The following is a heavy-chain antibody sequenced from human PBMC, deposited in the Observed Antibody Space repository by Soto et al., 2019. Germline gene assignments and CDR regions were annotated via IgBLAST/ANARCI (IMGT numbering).Heavy chain of an antibody. V-gene: IGHV1-2*02. D-gene: IGHD6-6*01. CDR3: AKDLSRQLAYWLDP. Sequence: ASVKVSCKASGFSFTGYYIHWLRQAPGQGLEWMGWINAHSGGTEYAQKFQGRVTLTRDTSIATAYLTLTSLTSDDTALYYCAKDLSRQLAYWLDPWGQGTQVTVSS. CDR2: INAHSGGT. J-gene: IGHJ5*02. CDR1: GFSFTGYY.